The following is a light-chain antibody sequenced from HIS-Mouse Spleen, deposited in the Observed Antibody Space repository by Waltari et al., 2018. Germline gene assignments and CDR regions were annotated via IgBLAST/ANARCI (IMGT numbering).Light chain of an antibody. CDR2: DVS. V-gene: IGLV2-14*03. CDR3: SSYTSSSTWV. CDR1: SSAVGGYNY. J-gene: IGLJ3*02. Sequence: QSALTQPASVSGSPGHSITISGTGTSSAVGGYNYVSWYQKHPGKAPKRMIYDVSSRPSGVSNRFSGSKSGNQASLTIYGLQAEDEADYYCSSYTSSSTWVFGGGTKLTVL.